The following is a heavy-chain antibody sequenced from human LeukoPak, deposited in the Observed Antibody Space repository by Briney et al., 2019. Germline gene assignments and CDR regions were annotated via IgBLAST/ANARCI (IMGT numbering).Heavy chain of an antibody. J-gene: IGHJ4*02. Sequence: ASVKVSCKASGYTFTSYGISWVRQAPGQGLEWMGWISACNGNTNYAQKLQGRVTMTTDTSTSTAYMELRSLRSDDTAVYYCARDSCSGGSCYLDYWGQGTLVTVSS. CDR2: ISACNGNT. CDR1: GYTFTSYG. V-gene: IGHV1-18*01. D-gene: IGHD2-15*01. CDR3: ARDSCSGGSCYLDY.